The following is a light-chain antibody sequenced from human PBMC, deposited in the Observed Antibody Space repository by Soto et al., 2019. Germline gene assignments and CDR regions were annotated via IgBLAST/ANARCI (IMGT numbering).Light chain of an antibody. CDR3: QQCNDSPPWT. V-gene: IGKV3-15*01. CDR1: QDVGSK. J-gene: IGKJ1*01. CDR2: GAT. Sequence: EIVMTQSPATLSVSPGERATLSCRASQDVGSKLACYQQKPGQAPRLLIYGATTRATGIPASFSGSGSGTPYSRTISSMQSEDFVVYYCQQCNDSPPWTFGQGTKVEI.